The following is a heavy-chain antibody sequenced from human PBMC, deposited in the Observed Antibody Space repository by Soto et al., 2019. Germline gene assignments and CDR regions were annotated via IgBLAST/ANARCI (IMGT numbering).Heavy chain of an antibody. D-gene: IGHD3-3*01. CDR2: IDTSGTKI. Sequence: PWGSLRLSCAASGYTFSDYYMGWIRQAPGKGLEWISYIDTSGTKIYYADSVKGRFTITRDNAKNSLYLEMNSLRDEDTAVYYCASHYDMWSGYLSPVDYWGQGTLVTVSS. J-gene: IGHJ4*02. CDR3: ASHYDMWSGYLSPVDY. V-gene: IGHV3-11*01. CDR1: GYTFSDYY.